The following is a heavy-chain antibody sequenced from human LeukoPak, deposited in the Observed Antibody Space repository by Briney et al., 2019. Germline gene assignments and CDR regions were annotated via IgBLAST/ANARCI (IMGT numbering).Heavy chain of an antibody. CDR1: GFTFSDYY. CDR3: ARGAYYFDY. Sequence: GGSLRLSCAASGFTFSDYYMSWIRQAPGKGLEWVSYITSSGSYTNYADSVKGRFTISRDNANNSLFLQMNSLRAEDTAVYYCARGAYYFDYWGQGTLVTVSS. V-gene: IGHV3-11*05. CDR2: ITSSGSYT. J-gene: IGHJ4*02.